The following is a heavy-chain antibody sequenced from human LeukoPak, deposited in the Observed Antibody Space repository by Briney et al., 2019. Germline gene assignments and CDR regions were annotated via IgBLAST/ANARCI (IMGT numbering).Heavy chain of an antibody. CDR1: GFTFSSYA. J-gene: IGHJ4*02. CDR3: ARDEVPGLGVHIDY. D-gene: IGHD3-3*01. V-gene: IGHV3-30*04. Sequence: PGGSLRLSCAASGFTFSSYAMHWVRQAPGKGLEWVAVISFDGTNKYYADSVKGRFTISRDNAKNSLYLQMNSLRAEDTAVYYCARDEVPGLGVHIDYWGQGTLVTVSS. CDR2: ISFDGTNK.